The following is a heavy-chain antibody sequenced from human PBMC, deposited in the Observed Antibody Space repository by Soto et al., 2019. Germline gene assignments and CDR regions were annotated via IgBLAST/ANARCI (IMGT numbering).Heavy chain of an antibody. CDR1: GGSISSYY. V-gene: IGHV4-59*01. D-gene: IGHD4-17*01. CDR3: ARGLGVTSSWFDP. CDR2: IYYSGST. Sequence: QVQLQESGPGLVKPSETLSLTCTVSGGSISSYYWSWIRQPPGKGLEWIGYIYYSGSTNYNPSLMSRVARTVDTPKNQFSLKLSSVTAADTAVYYCARGLGVTSSWFDPWGQGTLVTVSS. J-gene: IGHJ5*02.